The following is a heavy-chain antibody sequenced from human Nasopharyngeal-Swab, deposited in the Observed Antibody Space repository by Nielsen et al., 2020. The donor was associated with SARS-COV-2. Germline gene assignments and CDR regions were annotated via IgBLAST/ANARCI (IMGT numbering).Heavy chain of an antibody. D-gene: IGHD6-6*01. CDR3: VRGYRSWSFPSSYYYYYMDV. Sequence: SETLSLICAVYGGSFSDNYWNWVRQSPGKGLEWIGEISHSGATNYKSSLKSRVILTIDTSKNQFSLKLTSVTAADTAVYYCVRGYRSWSFPSSYYYYYMDVWGQGTTVTVSS. CDR2: ISHSGAT. V-gene: IGHV4-34*01. J-gene: IGHJ6*03. CDR1: GGSFSDNY.